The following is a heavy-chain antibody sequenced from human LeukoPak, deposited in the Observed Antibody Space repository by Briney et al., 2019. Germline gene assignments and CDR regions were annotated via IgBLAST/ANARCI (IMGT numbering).Heavy chain of an antibody. CDR1: GFTFSSYA. CDR2: IKQEGSEE. CDR3: VADPGDY. D-gene: IGHD7-27*01. Sequence: PGRSLRLSCAASGFTFSSYAMHWVRQAPGKGPEWVANIKQEGSEEYYVDSVKGRFNISRDNAKNSLFLQLNSLSAEDTAVYYCVADPGDYWGQGTLVTVSS. V-gene: IGHV3-7*01. J-gene: IGHJ4*02.